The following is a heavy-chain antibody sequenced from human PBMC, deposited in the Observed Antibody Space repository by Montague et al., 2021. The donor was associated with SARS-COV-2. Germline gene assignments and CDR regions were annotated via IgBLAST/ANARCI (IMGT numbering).Heavy chain of an antibody. V-gene: IGHV4-38-2*02. Sequence: SETLSLTCTVSGFSIGSGDYWGWIRQPPGKGLEWIGGIYNSGTTYYNQSLQSRLTMSIDTSTNQVSLRLTSVTAADTAVFFCVREKAGGLRNVFDIWGQGTTVTVSS. CDR2: IYNSGTT. J-gene: IGHJ3*02. CDR1: GFSIGSGDY. CDR3: VREKAGGLRNVFDI.